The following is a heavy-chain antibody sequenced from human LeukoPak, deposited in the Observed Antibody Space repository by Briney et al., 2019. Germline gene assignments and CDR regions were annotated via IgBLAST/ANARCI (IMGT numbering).Heavy chain of an antibody. CDR2: INHSGST. Sequence: SETLSLTCAVYGGYFSGYYWSWIRQPPGKGLEWIGEINHSGSTNYNPSLKSRVTISVDTSKNQFSLKLSSVTAADTAVYYCARGPPPPDYGGNSYYFDYWGQGTLVTVSS. J-gene: IGHJ4*02. V-gene: IGHV4-34*01. CDR3: ARGPPPPDYGGNSYYFDY. D-gene: IGHD4-23*01. CDR1: GGYFSGYY.